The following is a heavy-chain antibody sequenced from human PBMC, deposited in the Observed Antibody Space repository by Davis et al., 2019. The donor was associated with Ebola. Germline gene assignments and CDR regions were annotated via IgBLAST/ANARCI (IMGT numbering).Heavy chain of an antibody. V-gene: IGHV1-3*01. J-gene: IGHJ4*02. CDR1: GYTFTSYG. CDR2: INAGNGNT. CDR3: ARPGGGYYDSSGYYYDW. D-gene: IGHD3-22*01. Sequence: AASVKVSCKASGYTFTSYGISWVRQAPGQGLEWMGWINAGNGNTKYSQKFQGRVTITRDTSASTAYMELSSLRSEDTAVYYCARPGGGYYDSSGYYYDWWGQGTLVTVSS.